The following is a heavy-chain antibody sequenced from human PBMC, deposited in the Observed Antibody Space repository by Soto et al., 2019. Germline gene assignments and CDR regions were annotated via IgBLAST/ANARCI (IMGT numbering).Heavy chain of an antibody. CDR2: IIPIFGAT. Sequence: QVQLVQSGAEVKRPGSSVKVSCKASGGTCSTFAIRWVRQAPGQGLEWMGGIIPIFGATKYAQKVQGRVTITADESTSTGERERSSLRSQDPAVYYCARGHCISTSGYPRWFETWGQGTLVTVSS. V-gene: IGHV1-69*12. J-gene: IGHJ5*02. CDR1: GGTCSTFA. D-gene: IGHD2-2*01. CDR3: ARGHCISTSGYPRWFET.